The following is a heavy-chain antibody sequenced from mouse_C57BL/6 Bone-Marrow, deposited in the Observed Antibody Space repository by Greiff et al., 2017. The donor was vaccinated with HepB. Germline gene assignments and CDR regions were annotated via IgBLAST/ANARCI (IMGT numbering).Heavy chain of an antibody. D-gene: IGHD1-1*01. CDR1: GYSITSGYD. V-gene: IGHV3-1*01. J-gene: IGHJ1*03. CDR3: ARASTVVANFDV. Sequence: EVQVVESGPGMVKPSQSLSLTCTVTGYSITSGYDWHWIRHFPGNKLEWMGYISYSGSTNYNPSLKSRISITHDTSKNHFFLKLNSVTTEDTATYYCARASTVVANFDVWGTGTTVTVSS. CDR2: ISYSGST.